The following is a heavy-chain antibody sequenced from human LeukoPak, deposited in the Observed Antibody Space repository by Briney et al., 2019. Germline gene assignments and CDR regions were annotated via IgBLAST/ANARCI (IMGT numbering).Heavy chain of an antibody. CDR3: ARGGALTSFDS. J-gene: IGHJ4*02. Sequence: ASVKVSCKASGFTFSSYVSWVRQAPGQGLEWMGWISAYNGKTNYAQKFQGRVTTTTDTSTSTAYMDLRSLRSDDTAVYYCARGGALTSFDSWGQGTLITVSS. CDR2: ISAYNGKT. CDR1: GFTFSSYV. V-gene: IGHV1-18*01. D-gene: IGHD1-26*01.